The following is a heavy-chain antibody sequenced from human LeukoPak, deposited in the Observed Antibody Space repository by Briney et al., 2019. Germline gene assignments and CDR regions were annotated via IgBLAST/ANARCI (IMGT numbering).Heavy chain of an antibody. D-gene: IGHD3-10*01. CDR3: ARGNLALLTPSSRGYGLWFGQDLTPNNWFDP. CDR2: IYTSGSA. CDR1: GGSISSGSYY. V-gene: IGHV4-61*02. Sequence: SQTLSLTCTVSGGSISSGSYYWSWIRQPAGKGLEWIGRIYTSGSANYNPSLKSRVTISVDTSKNQFSLKLSSVTAADTAVYYCARGNLALLTPSSRGYGLWFGQDLTPNNWFDPWGQGTLVTVSS. J-gene: IGHJ5*02.